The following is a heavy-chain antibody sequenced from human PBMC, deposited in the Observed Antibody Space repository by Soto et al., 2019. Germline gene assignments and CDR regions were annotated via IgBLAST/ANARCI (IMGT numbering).Heavy chain of an antibody. D-gene: IGHD5-12*01. V-gene: IGHV3-30*18. CDR2: ISHDGTNK. CDR3: AKDPQDWLRSDFDY. J-gene: IGHJ4*02. Sequence: QVQLVESGGGVVQPGRSLRLSCAASGFTFSSYGMHWVRQAPGKGLEWVAVISHDGTNKDYSDSVKGRFTISRDDSKSTMYLQMNSLRTDDTAVYYCAKDPQDWLRSDFDYWGQGTLVTVSS. CDR1: GFTFSSYG.